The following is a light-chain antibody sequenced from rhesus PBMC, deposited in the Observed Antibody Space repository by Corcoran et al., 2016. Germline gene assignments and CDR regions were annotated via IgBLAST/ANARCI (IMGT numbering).Light chain of an antibody. CDR2: QVS. CDR1: QSVVHSNGNTY. V-gene: IGKV2-65*01. Sequence: VLTQSPLSLSIAPGQPASISCRSSQSVVHSNGNTYLPWYHQKPGQPPRRLIYQVSNRDSGVPDRFSGRGTGTDFKSKINRVEAEDVGLYYCGQGTHVPFSFGPGTKLEIK. CDR3: GQGTHVPFS. J-gene: IGKJ3*01.